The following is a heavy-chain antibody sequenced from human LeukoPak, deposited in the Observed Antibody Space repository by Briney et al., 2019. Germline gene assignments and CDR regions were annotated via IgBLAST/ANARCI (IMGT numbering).Heavy chain of an antibody. CDR2: YLYGGST. CDR1: GGSVSSGSYY. CDR3: ARVSITMIFNY. Sequence: SETLSLTCTVSGGSVSSGSYYWSWIRQPPGKGLEWIRYYLYGGSTSYNPSLKSRVTISVDTSKNQVSLKLSSVTAADTAVYYCARVSITMIFNYWGQGTLVTVSS. J-gene: IGHJ4*02. V-gene: IGHV4-61*01. D-gene: IGHD3-22*01.